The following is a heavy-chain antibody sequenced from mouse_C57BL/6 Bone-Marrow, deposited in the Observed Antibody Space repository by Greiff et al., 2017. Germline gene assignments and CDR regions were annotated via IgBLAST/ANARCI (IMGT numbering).Heavy chain of an antibody. CDR3: SEDSAVYYCACSQSYYSFAY. D-gene: IGHD2-12*01. Sequence: VQLQESGPELARPWASVKISCQAFYTFSRRVHFAIRGTNYWMQWVKQRHGKGLGWIGAISPGKGDTSYNQKFKGKATLSADKSSSTAYMQLSSLTSEDSAVYYCACSQSYYSFAYWGQGTLVTVSA. CDR1: YTFSRRVH. J-gene: IGHJ3*01. V-gene: IGHV1-87*01. CDR2: GKGLGWIG.